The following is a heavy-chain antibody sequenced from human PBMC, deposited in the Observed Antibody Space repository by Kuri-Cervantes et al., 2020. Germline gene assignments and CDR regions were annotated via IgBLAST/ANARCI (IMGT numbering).Heavy chain of an antibody. CDR1: GYTFTSYA. CDR2: INAGNGNT. V-gene: IGHV1-3*01. J-gene: IGHJ4*02. D-gene: IGHD3-16*01. CDR3: ATYEIGQGGRGD. Sequence: ASVKVSCKASGYTFTSYAMHWVRQAPGQRLEWMGWINAGNGNTKYSQKFQGRVTITRDTSASTAYMELSSLRSEDTAVYYCATYEIGQGGRGDWGQGTLVTVSS.